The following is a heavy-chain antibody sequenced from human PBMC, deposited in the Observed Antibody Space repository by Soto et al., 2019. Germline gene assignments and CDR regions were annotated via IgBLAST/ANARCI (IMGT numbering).Heavy chain of an antibody. D-gene: IGHD3-22*01. CDR1: GFTFTSYW. V-gene: IGHV3-74*01. J-gene: IGHJ3*01. CDR2: VDSDGSPT. Sequence: PGGSLRLSCAASGFTFTSYWMHWVRQAPGRGLVWVSRVDSDGSPTNYADSVKGRFTISRDNAKNTLYLQMNSLRAEDTAVYFCARERDGGFHHDSSGYYKPLDAFDVWGQGTMVTVSS. CDR3: ARERDGGFHHDSSGYYKPLDAFDV.